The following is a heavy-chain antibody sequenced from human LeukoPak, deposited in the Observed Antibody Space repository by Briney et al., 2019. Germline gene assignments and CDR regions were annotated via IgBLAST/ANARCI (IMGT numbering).Heavy chain of an antibody. V-gene: IGHV1-2*02. CDR3: ARELRFPNWFDP. CDR1: GYSFTGYY. J-gene: IGHJ5*02. CDR2: INPNSGYT. D-gene: IGHD3-3*01. Sequence: ASVRVSCTASGYSFTGYYMNWVRQAPGQGLEWMGWINPNSGYTNYAQKFQGRVTMTRDTSISTAYMELSRLTSDDTAVYYCARELRFPNWFDPWGQGTLVTVSS.